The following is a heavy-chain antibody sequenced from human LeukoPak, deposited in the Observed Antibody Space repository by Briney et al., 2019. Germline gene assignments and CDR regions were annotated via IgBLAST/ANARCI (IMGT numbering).Heavy chain of an antibody. CDR2: IKEDGSEQ. CDR3: ARDSFETDIDY. Sequence: PGGSLRLSCAASGFTFSNAWMSWVRQAPGKGLEWVANIKEDGSEQYYADSLRGRFTISRDNVKNSLYLHINSLRAEDTAVYYCARDSFETDIDYWGQGTLVTVSS. V-gene: IGHV3-7*01. CDR1: GFTFSNAW. D-gene: IGHD1-14*01. J-gene: IGHJ4*02.